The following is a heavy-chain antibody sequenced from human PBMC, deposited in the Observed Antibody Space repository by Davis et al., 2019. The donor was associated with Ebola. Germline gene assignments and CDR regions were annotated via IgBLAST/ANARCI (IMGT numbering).Heavy chain of an antibody. D-gene: IGHD5-18*01. Sequence: PSETLSLTCALSGDSVSSGGWNWIRQSPSSGLEWLGRTYYNYKWYNDYAVSVKSRITINPDTSTNQFSLPLNSVTPGDTALYSCARGWLRAGMDVWGKGTTVTVSS. CDR2: TYYNYKWYN. CDR1: GDSVSSGG. V-gene: IGHV6-1*01. CDR3: ARGWLRAGMDV. J-gene: IGHJ6*04.